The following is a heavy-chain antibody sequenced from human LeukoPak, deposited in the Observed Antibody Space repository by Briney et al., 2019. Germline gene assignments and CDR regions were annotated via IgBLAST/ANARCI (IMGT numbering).Heavy chain of an antibody. CDR1: GFTFSSYG. Sequence: GGSLRLSCAASGFTFSSYGMHWVRQAPGKELEWVAVIWYGGSNTFYADSVKGRFTISRDNSKNTLDLQMNSLRVEDTAVYYCARERWLQSGGFDHWGQGTLVTVSS. CDR2: IWYGGSNT. J-gene: IGHJ4*02. V-gene: IGHV3-33*01. CDR3: ARERWLQSGGFDH. D-gene: IGHD5-24*01.